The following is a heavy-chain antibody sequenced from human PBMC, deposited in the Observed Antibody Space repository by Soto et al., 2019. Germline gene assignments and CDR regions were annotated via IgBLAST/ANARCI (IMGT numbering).Heavy chain of an antibody. V-gene: IGHV4-39*01. CDR1: SGSVSSRSYY. CDR3: ARYDYSDLFFDY. Sequence: SETLSLTCSVSSGSVSSRSYYWGWIRQPPGKGLEWIGSIYYSGSTYYNPSLKSRVTISVDTSENQFSLKLTSVTAADTAVYFCARYDYSDLFFDYWGQGTLVTVSS. CDR2: IYYSGST. D-gene: IGHD4-17*01. J-gene: IGHJ4*02.